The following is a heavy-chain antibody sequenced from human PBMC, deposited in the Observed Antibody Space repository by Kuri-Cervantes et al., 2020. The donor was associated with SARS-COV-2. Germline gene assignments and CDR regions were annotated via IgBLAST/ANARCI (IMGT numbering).Heavy chain of an antibody. Sequence: LSLTFAASGFTFGSFAMSWVRQAPGKGLEWVSSICGSGVGTYYADSVKGRFTISRDNSKNTLYLQMNSMRAVDSALFYCAKVGLSFDYWGQGTLVTVSS. CDR2: ICGSGVGT. V-gene: IGHV3-23*01. J-gene: IGHJ4*02. CDR3: AKVGLSFDY. D-gene: IGHD2/OR15-2a*01. CDR1: GFTFGSFA.